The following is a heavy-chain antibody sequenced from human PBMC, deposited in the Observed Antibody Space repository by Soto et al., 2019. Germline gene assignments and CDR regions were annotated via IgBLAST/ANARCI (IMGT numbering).Heavy chain of an antibody. Sequence: SVKVSCKASGGTFSSYAISWVRQAPGQGLEWMGGIIPIFGTANYAQKFQGRVTITADESTSTAYMELSSLRSEDTAVYYCARGPPATLPPAMVSHHYYYYGMDVWGQGTTVTVSS. CDR1: GGTFSSYA. V-gene: IGHV1-69*13. J-gene: IGHJ6*02. CDR2: IIPIFGTA. D-gene: IGHD5-18*01. CDR3: ARGPPATLPPAMVSHHYYYYGMDV.